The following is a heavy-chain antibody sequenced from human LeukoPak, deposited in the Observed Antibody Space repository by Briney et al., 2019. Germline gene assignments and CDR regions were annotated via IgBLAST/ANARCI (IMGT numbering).Heavy chain of an antibody. J-gene: IGHJ4*02. Sequence: GGSLRLSCAASGFTFSSYGMHWVRQAPGKGLEWVAFIRYDGSNKYYADSVKGRFTISRDNSKNTLYLQMNSLRAEDTAVYYCAKDLHNYYDSSGDGGLFDYWGQGTLVTVSS. CDR1: GFTFSSYG. V-gene: IGHV3-30*02. CDR2: IRYDGSNK. D-gene: IGHD3-22*01. CDR3: AKDLHNYYDSSGDGGLFDY.